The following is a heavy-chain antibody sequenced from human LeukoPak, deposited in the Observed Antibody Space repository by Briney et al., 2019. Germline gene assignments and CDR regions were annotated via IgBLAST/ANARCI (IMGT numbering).Heavy chain of an antibody. CDR1: GYSFTSYW. J-gene: IGHJ4*02. CDR2: IYPGDSDT. CDR3: ARGYDILTGYYTLPYFDY. V-gene: IGHV5-51*01. D-gene: IGHD3-9*01. Sequence: GESLKISCKGSGYSFTSYWIGWVRQLPGKGLEWMGIIYPGDSDTRYSPSFQGQVTISADMSVSTAYLHWSTLKASDTAMYYCARGYDILTGYYTLPYFDYWGQGTLVTVSS.